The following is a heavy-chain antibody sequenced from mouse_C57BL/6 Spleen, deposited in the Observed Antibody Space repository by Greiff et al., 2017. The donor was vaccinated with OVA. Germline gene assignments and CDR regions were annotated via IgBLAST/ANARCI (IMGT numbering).Heavy chain of an antibody. CDR2: ISSGGGYT. V-gene: IGHV5-6*01. J-gene: IGHJ2*01. Sequence: EVKLVESGGDLVKPGGSLKLSCAASGFTFSSYGMSWVRQTPDKRLEWVATISSGGGYTYYPDSVKGRFTFSRDNAKNTQYLQMSSLKSEDTAMYYCARQLTGGFDYWGQGTTLTVSS. D-gene: IGHD4-1*01. CDR1: GFTFSSYG. CDR3: ARQLTGGFDY.